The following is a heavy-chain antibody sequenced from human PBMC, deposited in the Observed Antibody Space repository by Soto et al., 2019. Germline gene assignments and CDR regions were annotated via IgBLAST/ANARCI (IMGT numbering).Heavy chain of an antibody. CDR1: GGTFSSHS. CDR2: IITLFGTS. Sequence: VQLMQSGAEVKKPGSSVKVSCKASGGTFSSHSINWVRQAPGQGLEWMGGIITLFGTSNYAQNFQGRVTITADQSTSPAYMALTSLTSDDTAVYYSAREVVYGDFSAALRDWGQGTLVTVSS. J-gene: IGHJ4*02. D-gene: IGHD2-8*02. CDR3: AREVVYGDFSAALRD. V-gene: IGHV1-69*01.